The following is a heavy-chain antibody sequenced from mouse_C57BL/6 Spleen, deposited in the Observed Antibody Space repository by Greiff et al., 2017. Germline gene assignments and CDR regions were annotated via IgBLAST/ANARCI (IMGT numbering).Heavy chain of an antibody. CDR1: GYTFTGYW. CDR2: ILPGSGST. J-gene: IGHJ3*01. CDR3: ARGLRRGDAWFAY. V-gene: IGHV1-9*01. Sequence: QVQLQQSGAELMKPGASVKLSCKATGYTFTGYWIEWVKQRPGHGLEWIGEILPGSGSTNYNEKFKGKATFTADTSSNTAYMQLSSLTTEDSAIYCCARGLRRGDAWFAYWGQGTLVTVSA. D-gene: IGHD2-4*01.